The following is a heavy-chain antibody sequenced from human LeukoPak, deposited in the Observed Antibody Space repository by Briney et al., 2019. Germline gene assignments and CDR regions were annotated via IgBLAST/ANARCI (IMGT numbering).Heavy chain of an antibody. V-gene: IGHV1-18*04. CDR2: ISAYNGNI. CDR3: ARDSSSYDYVWGSYCSQSWFDP. D-gene: IGHD3-16*02. J-gene: IGHJ5*02. Sequence: ASVKVSCKASGYTFTSYGISWVRQAPGQGLEWMGWISAYNGNINYAQKLQGRVTMTTDTSTSTAYMELRSLRSDDTAVYYCARDSSSYDYVWGSYCSQSWFDPWGQGTLVTVSS. CDR1: GYTFTSYG.